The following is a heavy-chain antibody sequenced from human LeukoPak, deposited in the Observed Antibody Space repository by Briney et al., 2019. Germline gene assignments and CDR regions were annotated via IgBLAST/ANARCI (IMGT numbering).Heavy chain of an antibody. CDR1: GGSISSYY. J-gene: IGHJ6*03. Sequence: SETLSPTCTVSGGSISSYYWSWIRQPPGKGLEWIGYIYYSGSTNYNPSLKSRVTISVDTSKNQFSLKLSSVTAADTAVYYCARTPISYNWNYGPSYYYYYMDVWGKGTTVTVSS. CDR3: ARTPISYNWNYGPSYYYYYMDV. D-gene: IGHD1-7*01. CDR2: IYYSGST. V-gene: IGHV4-59*01.